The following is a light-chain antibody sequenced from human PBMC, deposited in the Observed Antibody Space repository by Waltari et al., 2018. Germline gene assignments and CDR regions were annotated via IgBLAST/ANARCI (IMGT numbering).Light chain of an antibody. CDR2: DVT. CDR3: GSNAVTSV. Sequence: QSALTPPPSASGSPGQSVTISCTGSSSDIGSSNHVSWYQQHPGKAPKLLIYDVTKRPSGVPDRFSGSKSGNTASLTVSGLQADDEADYYCGSNAVTSVFGGGTKLTVL. CDR1: SSDIGSSNH. J-gene: IGLJ3*02. V-gene: IGLV2-8*01.